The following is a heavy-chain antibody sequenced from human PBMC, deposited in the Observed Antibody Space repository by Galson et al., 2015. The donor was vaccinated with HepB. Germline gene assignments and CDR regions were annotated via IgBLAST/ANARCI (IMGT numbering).Heavy chain of an antibody. CDR3: AKDRADQGGAFDI. CDR1: GFTFSSYG. CDR2: ITYGGSNK. Sequence: SLRVSCAASGFTFSSYGMHWVRQAPGKGLEWVAVITYGGSNKYYADSVKGRFTITRDKSKSTLYLQMSSLRAEDTAVYYCAKDRADQGGAFDIWGQGTMVTVSS. D-gene: IGHD3-10*01. V-gene: IGHV3-30*18. J-gene: IGHJ3*02.